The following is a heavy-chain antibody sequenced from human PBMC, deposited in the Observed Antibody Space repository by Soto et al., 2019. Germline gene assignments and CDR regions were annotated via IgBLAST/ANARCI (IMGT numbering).Heavy chain of an antibody. CDR2: IYYSGRT. CDR3: ARMRGLGEISPYLDY. J-gene: IGHJ4*02. Sequence: QVQLQESGPGLVKPSETLSLTCSISGGSISDYQWNWIRQPPGKGLEWIGYIYYSGRTNYNPSLNSRLTISLATSTRQFSLRLRSVTAADTAVYYCARMRGLGEISPYLDYWGQGALVTVSS. CDR1: GGSISDYQ. V-gene: IGHV4-59*01. D-gene: IGHD3-16*01.